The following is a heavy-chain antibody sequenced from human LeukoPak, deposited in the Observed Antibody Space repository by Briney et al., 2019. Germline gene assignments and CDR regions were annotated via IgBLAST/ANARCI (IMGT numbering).Heavy chain of an antibody. Sequence: GSLRLSCAASGFTFSSYAMSWVRQAPGKGLEWIGRIYTSGTNNYNPSLKSRVTMSVDTSKNQFSLKLTSVTAADTAVYYCARDQPLGGIRYNYYGMDVWGQGTTVTVSS. CDR2: IYTSGTN. CDR1: GFTFSSYA. CDR3: ARDQPLGGIRYNYYGMDV. J-gene: IGHJ6*02. D-gene: IGHD7-27*01. V-gene: IGHV4-4*07.